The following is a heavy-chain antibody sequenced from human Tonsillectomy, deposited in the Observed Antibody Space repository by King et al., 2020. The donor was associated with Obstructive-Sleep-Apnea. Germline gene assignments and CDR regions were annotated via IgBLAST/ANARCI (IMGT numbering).Heavy chain of an antibody. D-gene: IGHD5-12*01. CDR1: GGSISSYH. CDR3: ARHPRYSGYDLDYFDF. Sequence: QLQESGPGLVKPSETLSLTCTVSGGSISSYHWSWIRQPPGKGLEWIGYISYTGSTNYNPSLKSRVTISVDTSKNQFSLRLSSVTAADTALYYCARHPRYSGYDLDYFDFWGQGTLVTVSS. J-gene: IGHJ4*02. CDR2: ISYTGST. V-gene: IGHV4-59*08.